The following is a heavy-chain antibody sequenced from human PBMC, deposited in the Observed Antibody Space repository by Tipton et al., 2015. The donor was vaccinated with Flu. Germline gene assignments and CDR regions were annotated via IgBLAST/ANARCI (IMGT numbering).Heavy chain of an antibody. Sequence: TLSLTCTVSGASLRSSSYYWGWIRQPQGKGLEWIGGFYYDVGTYYNPSLSSRVTISVDESKNQFSLRLTSVTAADTAVYYCVRTKDGYTLSNFVYWGQGTLVTVSS. D-gene: IGHD5-24*01. CDR3: VRTKDGYTLSNFVY. CDR2: FYYDVGT. V-gene: IGHV4-39*07. J-gene: IGHJ4*02. CDR1: GASLRSSSYY.